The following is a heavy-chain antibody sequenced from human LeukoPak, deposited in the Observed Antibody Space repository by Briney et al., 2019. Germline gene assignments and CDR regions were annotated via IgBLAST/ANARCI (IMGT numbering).Heavy chain of an antibody. V-gene: IGHV3-7*01. D-gene: IGHD3-10*01. CDR1: GFTFSSYW. J-gene: IGHJ6*02. Sequence: GGSLRLSCAASGFTFSSYWMSWVRQAPGKGLEWVANIKQDGSEKYYVDSVKGRFTISRDNAKNSLYLQMNSLRAEDTAVYYCARERVRGVRGVIMKYYYYGMDVWGQGTTVTVSS. CDR2: IKQDGSEK. CDR3: ARERVRGVRGVIMKYYYYGMDV.